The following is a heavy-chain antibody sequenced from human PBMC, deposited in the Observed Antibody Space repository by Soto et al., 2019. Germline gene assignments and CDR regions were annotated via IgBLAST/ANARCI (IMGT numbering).Heavy chain of an antibody. V-gene: IGHV3-48*04. CDR3: AKDSSTPTYYSQYALDV. Sequence: VQLVESGGGLVQPGGSLRLSCAASGFNFSSYSMNWVRQAPGKGLEWISFISFSSGTIYYADSVKGRFTISRDNAKSSLHLQMSSLRAEDTAIYYCAKDSSTPTYYSQYALDVWGQGTTVTVSS. CDR2: ISFSSGTI. D-gene: IGHD3-22*01. J-gene: IGHJ6*02. CDR1: GFNFSSYS.